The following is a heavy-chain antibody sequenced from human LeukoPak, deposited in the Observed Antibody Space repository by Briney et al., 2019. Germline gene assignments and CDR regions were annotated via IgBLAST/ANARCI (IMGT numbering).Heavy chain of an antibody. D-gene: IGHD1-26*01. CDR2: ISSSGSTI. CDR1: GFTFSSYE. V-gene: IGHV3-48*03. CDR3: ARSSGDYRPFDS. J-gene: IGHJ4*02. Sequence: PGGSLRLSCAASGFTFSSYEMNWVRQAPGKGVEWISYISSSGSTIYYADSVKGRFTISRDNAKNSLYLQMNSLRVEDTARYYCARSSGDYRPFDSWGRGTLVTVSS.